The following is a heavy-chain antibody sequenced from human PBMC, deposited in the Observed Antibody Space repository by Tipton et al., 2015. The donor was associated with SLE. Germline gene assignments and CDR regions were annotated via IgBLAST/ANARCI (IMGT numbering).Heavy chain of an antibody. CDR2: IYYSGST. CDR1: GGSISSYY. Sequence: LRLSCTVSGGSISSYYWSWIRQPPGKGLEWIGYIYYSGSTNYNPSLKSRVTISVDTSKNQFSLKLSSVTAADTAVYYCAGDADGDYQDRRNEYFQHWGQGTLVPVSS. D-gene: IGHD4-17*01. CDR3: AGDADGDYQDRRNEYFQH. V-gene: IGHV4-59*01. J-gene: IGHJ1*01.